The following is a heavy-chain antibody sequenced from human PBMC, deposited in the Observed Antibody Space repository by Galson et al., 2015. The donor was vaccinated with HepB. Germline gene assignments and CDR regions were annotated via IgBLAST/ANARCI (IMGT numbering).Heavy chain of an antibody. CDR1: GGSISSSSYY. Sequence: SETLSLTCTVSGGSISSSSYYWGWIRQPPGKGLEWIGSIYYSGSTYYNPSLKSRVTISVDTSKNQFSLKLSSVTAADTAVYYCAREASDSSGYYPHSDYWGQGTLVTVSS. J-gene: IGHJ4*02. V-gene: IGHV4-39*02. CDR2: IYYSGST. CDR3: AREASDSSGYYPHSDY. D-gene: IGHD3-22*01.